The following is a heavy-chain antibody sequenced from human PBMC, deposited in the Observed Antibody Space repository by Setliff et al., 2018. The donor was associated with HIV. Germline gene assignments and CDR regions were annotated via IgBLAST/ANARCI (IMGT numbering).Heavy chain of an antibody. CDR3: VRELLGSGGTVPEVNFFDS. CDR2: IFYFGSV. J-gene: IGHJ5*01. CDR1: GGSFNTRRTK. V-gene: IGHV4-39*07. D-gene: IGHD1-26*01. Sequence: PSETLSLTCRVSGGSFNTRRTKWGWIRQSPGKGLEWIGSIFYFGSVTYNPSLKSRPLISIDTSKTQFSLNLRSVTAADTAVYYCVRELLGSGGTVPEVNFFDSWGRGTLVTVSS.